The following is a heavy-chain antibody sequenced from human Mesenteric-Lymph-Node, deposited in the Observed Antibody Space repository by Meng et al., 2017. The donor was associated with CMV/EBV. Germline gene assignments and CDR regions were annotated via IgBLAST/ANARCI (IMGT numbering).Heavy chain of an antibody. Sequence: SSWVRQAPGQGLEWMGWISAYNGNTNYAQKLQGRVTMTTDTSTSTAYMELRSLRSDDTAVYYCARGAPGYCSSTSCYVGRADAFDIWGQGTMVTVSS. CDR2: ISAYNGNT. CDR3: ARGAPGYCSSTSCYVGRADAFDI. V-gene: IGHV1-18*01. J-gene: IGHJ3*02. D-gene: IGHD2-2*03.